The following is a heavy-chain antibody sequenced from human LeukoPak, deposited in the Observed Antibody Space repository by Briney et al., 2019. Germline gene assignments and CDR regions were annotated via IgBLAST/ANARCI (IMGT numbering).Heavy chain of an antibody. CDR3: AKRVVVGATSPYSDFQH. J-gene: IGHJ1*01. D-gene: IGHD1-26*01. CDR1: GFIFSSYA. CDR2: ISGIGDTT. Sequence: GGSLRLSCAASGFIFSSYAMGWVRQAPGKGLEWVSAISGIGDTTHYADSVKGRFTISGDNSKDTLFLQMDSPRGEDTAVYYCAKRVVVGATSPYSDFQHWGQGTLVTVSS. V-gene: IGHV3-23*01.